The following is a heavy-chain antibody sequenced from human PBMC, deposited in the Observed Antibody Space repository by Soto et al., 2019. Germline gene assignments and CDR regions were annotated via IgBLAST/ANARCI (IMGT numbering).Heavy chain of an antibody. D-gene: IGHD3-16*01. CDR2: TSYDGSNK. CDR1: GFTFRRYV. V-gene: IGHV3-30*19. J-gene: IGHJ4*02. Sequence: QVQPVESGGGVVQPGTSLRLSCVGSGFTFRRYVIHWVRQAPGKGLEWVALTSYDGSNKYYDDTVKGRFTISRDNSRNTVDLKMESLRLEDTALYYCARWGTTGGLDVWGQGTLVSVSS. CDR3: ARWGTTGGLDV.